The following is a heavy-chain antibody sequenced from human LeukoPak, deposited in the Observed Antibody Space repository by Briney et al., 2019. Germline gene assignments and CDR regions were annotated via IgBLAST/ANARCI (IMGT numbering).Heavy chain of an antibody. CDR3: ARDPLSSAYSSSWYGEFDY. J-gene: IGHJ4*02. Sequence: ASVKVSCKASGYTFTNYTINWVRQAPGQGLEWMGWISAYNGNTNYAQKLQGRVTMTTDTSTSTAYMELRSLRSDDTAVYYCARDPLSSAYSSSWYGEFDYWGQGTLVTVSS. CDR2: ISAYNGNT. D-gene: IGHD6-13*01. V-gene: IGHV1-18*01. CDR1: GYTFTNYT.